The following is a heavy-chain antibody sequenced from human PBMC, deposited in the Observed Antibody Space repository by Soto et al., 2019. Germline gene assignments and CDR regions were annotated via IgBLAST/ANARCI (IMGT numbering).Heavy chain of an antibody. CDR2: ISYAGSNK. Sequence: QVQLVESGGGVVQPGRSLRLSCAASGFTFSSYAMHWVRQAPGKGLEWVAVISYAGSNKYYADSVKGRFTISRDNSKNTLYLQMNSLRAEDTAVYYCARADGVAYYYGMDVWGQGTTVTVSS. V-gene: IGHV3-30-3*01. CDR3: ARADGVAYYYGMDV. J-gene: IGHJ6*02. D-gene: IGHD3-3*01. CDR1: GFTFSSYA.